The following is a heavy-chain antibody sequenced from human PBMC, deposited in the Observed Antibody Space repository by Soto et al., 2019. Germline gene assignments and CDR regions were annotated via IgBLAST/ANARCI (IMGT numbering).Heavy chain of an antibody. J-gene: IGHJ5*02. CDR2: ISSSSSYI. CDR3: ARDSGSDIVATMPWFDP. Sequence: EVQLVESGGGLVKPGGSLRLSCAASGFTFSSYSMNWVRQAPGKGLEWVSSISSSSSYIYYADSVKGRFTISRDNAKNSLYLQMNSLRAEDTAVYYCARDSGSDIVATMPWFDPWGQGTLVTVSS. D-gene: IGHD5-12*01. V-gene: IGHV3-21*01. CDR1: GFTFSSYS.